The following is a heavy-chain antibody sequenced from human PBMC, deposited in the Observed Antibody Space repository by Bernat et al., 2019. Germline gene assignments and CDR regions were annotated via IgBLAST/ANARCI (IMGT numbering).Heavy chain of an antibody. V-gene: IGHV4-31*03. CDR3: ARDYSGSGYYGDFDY. CDR1: GGSISSGGYY. CDR2: IYYCGST. J-gene: IGHJ4*02. Sequence: QVQLQESGPGLVKPSQTLSLTCTVSGGSISSGGYYWSWTRQHPGKGLEWIGYIYYCGSTYYNPSLKSRVTISVDTSKNQFSLKLSSVTAADTAVYYCARDYSGSGYYGDFDYWGQGTLVTVSS. D-gene: IGHD3-3*01.